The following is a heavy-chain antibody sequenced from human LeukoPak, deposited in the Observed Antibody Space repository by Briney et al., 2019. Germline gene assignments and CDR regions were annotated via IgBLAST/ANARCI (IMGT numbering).Heavy chain of an antibody. V-gene: IGHV3-74*01. CDR2: IKGDGSHT. J-gene: IGHJ5*01. CDR1: GFTFRDYW. Sequence: TGGSLRLSCAASGFTFRDYWMHWIRQAPGKGLVWVSRIKGDGSHTIYAASVKGRFTISRDNAKNTLYLQMKSLRVEDTALYYCVRDWDHFDFDSWGQGTLVTVSS. CDR3: VRDWDHFDFDS. D-gene: IGHD1-26*01.